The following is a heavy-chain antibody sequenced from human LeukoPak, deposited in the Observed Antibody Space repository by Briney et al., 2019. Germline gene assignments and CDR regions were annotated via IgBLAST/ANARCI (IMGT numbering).Heavy chain of an antibody. D-gene: IGHD4-17*01. CDR2: INRSGTT. V-gene: IGHV4-34*01. CDR1: GGSLLGYY. CDR3: ARARYGDHVRFDL. Sequence: SETLSLTCAVSGGSLLGYYWAWIRQSPGKGLEWIGEINRSGTTNYNPSLKSRLTISVDTSKSQISLKLSSVTAADTAVYFCARARYGDHVRFDLWGQGTLVSVSS. J-gene: IGHJ4*02.